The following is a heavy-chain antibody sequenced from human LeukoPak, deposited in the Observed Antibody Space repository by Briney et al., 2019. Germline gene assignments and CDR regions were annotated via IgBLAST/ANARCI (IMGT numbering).Heavy chain of an antibody. CDR2: ISSSSSYK. CDR1: GFTFSSYS. CDR3: ARGGDYYGSSGYTIGTEYFEH. D-gene: IGHD3-22*01. V-gene: IGHV3-21*01. J-gene: IGHJ1*01. Sequence: GGTLRLPCAASGFTFSSYSMNWVRQAPGKGLEWVSSISSSSSYKYYADPVKGRFTISIDTAKNSLYVQMDILRAEDTAVYDCARGGDYYGSSGYTIGTEYFEHWGQGTLVTVSS.